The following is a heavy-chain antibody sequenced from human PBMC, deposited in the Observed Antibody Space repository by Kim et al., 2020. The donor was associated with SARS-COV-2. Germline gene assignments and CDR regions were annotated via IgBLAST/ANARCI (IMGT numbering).Heavy chain of an antibody. CDR1: GFTFSSYA. Sequence: GGSLRLSCAASGFTFSSYAMSWVRQAPGKGLEWVSAISGSGGSTYYADSVKGRFTISRDNSKNTLYLQMNSLRAEDTAVYYCAKRLGVTMIVVARGAFDIWGQGTMVTVSS. CDR2: ISGSGGST. CDR3: AKRLGVTMIVVARGAFDI. J-gene: IGHJ3*02. V-gene: IGHV3-23*01. D-gene: IGHD3-22*01.